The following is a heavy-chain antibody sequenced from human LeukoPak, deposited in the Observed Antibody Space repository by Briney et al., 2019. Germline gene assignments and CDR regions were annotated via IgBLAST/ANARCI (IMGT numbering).Heavy chain of an antibody. J-gene: IGHJ4*02. CDR2: IYSGGST. CDR3: ARHPRGYSYGYVDY. Sequence: GGSLRLSCAASGFTVSSNYMSWVRRAAGKGLEWVSVIYSGGSTYYADSVKGRFTISRDNSKNTLYLQMNSLRAEDTALYYCARHPRGYSYGYVDYWGQGTLVTVSS. D-gene: IGHD5-18*01. V-gene: IGHV3-53*01. CDR1: GFTVSSNY.